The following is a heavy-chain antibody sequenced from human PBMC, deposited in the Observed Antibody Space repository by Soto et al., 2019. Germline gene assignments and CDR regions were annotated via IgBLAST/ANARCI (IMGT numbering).Heavy chain of an antibody. J-gene: IGHJ4*02. CDR1: VFTFSSYA. Sequence: GGSLRLSCAASVFTFSSYAMSWVRQAPGKGLEWVSAISGSGGSTYYADSVKGRFTISRDNSKNTLYLQMNSLRAEDTAVYYCAKDLKSASFYCSGGSCYSASFLGSYWGQGTLVTVSS. D-gene: IGHD2-15*01. V-gene: IGHV3-23*01. CDR3: AKDLKSASFYCSGGSCYSASFLGSY. CDR2: ISGSGGST.